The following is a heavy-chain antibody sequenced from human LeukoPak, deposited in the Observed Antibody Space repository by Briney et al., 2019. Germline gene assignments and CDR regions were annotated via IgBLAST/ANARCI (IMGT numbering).Heavy chain of an antibody. D-gene: IGHD4-17*01. CDR2: ISAYNGNT. CDR1: GYTFTSYG. J-gene: IGHJ5*02. CDR3: ARGEDDYGDPHWFDP. V-gene: IGHV1-18*01. Sequence: ASVKVSCKASGYTFTSYGISWVRQAPGQGLEWMGWISAYNGNTNYAQKLQGRVTMTTDTSTSTAYMELRSLRSDDTAVYYCARGEDDYGDPHWFDPWGQGTLVTVSS.